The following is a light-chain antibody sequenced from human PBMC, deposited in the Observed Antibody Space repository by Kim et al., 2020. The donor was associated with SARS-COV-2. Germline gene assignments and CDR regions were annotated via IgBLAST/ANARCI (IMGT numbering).Light chain of an antibody. V-gene: IGLV6-57*01. Sequence: KTVTIACTLSRGSIARNYVQWYQQRPGSSPTTVIYEDNQRPSGVPDRFSGSIDSSSNSASLTISGLKTEDEADYYCQSYDSSNHVVFGGGTQLTVL. CDR3: QSYDSSNHVV. J-gene: IGLJ2*01. CDR1: RGSIARNY. CDR2: EDN.